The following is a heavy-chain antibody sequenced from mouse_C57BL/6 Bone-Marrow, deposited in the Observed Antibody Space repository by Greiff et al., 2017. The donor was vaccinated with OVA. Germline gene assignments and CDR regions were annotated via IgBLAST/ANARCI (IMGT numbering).Heavy chain of an antibody. J-gene: IGHJ4*01. V-gene: IGHV1-59*01. CDR1: GYTFTSYW. CDR3: ARETTVRAMDY. D-gene: IGHD1-1*01. Sequence: VQLQQSGAELVRPGTSVKLSCKASGYTFTSYWMHWVKQRPGQGLEWIGVIDPSDSYTNYNQKFKGKATLTVDTSSSTAYMQLSSLTSEDSAVYYCARETTVRAMDYWGQGTSVTVSS. CDR2: IDPSDSYT.